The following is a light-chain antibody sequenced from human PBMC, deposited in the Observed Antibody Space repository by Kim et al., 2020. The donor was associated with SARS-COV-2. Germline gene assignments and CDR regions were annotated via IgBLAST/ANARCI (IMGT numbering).Light chain of an antibody. CDR3: QHYHNWPPWT. CDR2: GAS. J-gene: IGKJ1*01. Sequence: CPGERATLPRRATQDISNNLAWYQQKPAQAPSLLIFGASTRAAGIPGRFTGSGSGTEFNLTISSLQSEDFAVYYCQHYHNWPPWTFGQGTKVDI. CDR1: QDISNN. V-gene: IGKV3-15*01.